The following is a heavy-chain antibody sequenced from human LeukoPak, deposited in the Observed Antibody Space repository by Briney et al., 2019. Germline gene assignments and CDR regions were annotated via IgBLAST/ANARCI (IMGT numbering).Heavy chain of an antibody. CDR3: ARDSYLGVEMATFGPDY. V-gene: IGHV3-43*02. Sequence: AGGSLRLSCAASGFTFDDYALHWVRQAPGKGLEWVSLISGDGGSTYYADSVKGRFTISRDNSKNTLYLQMNSLRAEDTAVYYCARDSYLGVEMATFGPDYWGQGTLVTVSS. J-gene: IGHJ4*02. CDR2: ISGDGGST. CDR1: GFTFDDYA. D-gene: IGHD5-24*01.